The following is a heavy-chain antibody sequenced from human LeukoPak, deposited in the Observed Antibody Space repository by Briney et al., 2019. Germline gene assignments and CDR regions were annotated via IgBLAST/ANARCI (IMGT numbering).Heavy chain of an antibody. J-gene: IGHJ4*02. CDR2: IYPRDGST. CDR3: ARPGEGDNWNPWVV. Sequence: ASVKVSCKASGYTFTSNYIHWVRQAPGQGLEWMGMIYPRDGSTSYAQKFQGRVTVTRDTSTSTVHMELSGLRSEDTAVYYCARPGEGDNWNPWVVWGQGTLVTVSS. D-gene: IGHD1-20*01. V-gene: IGHV1-46*01. CDR1: GYTFTSNY.